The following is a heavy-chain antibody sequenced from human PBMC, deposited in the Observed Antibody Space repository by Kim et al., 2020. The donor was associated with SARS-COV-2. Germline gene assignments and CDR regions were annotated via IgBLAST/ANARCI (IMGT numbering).Heavy chain of an antibody. V-gene: IGHV3-9*01. Sequence: GYADSVKGRSTNSRDNAKNSLYLQMNSLRAEDTALYYCAKAGPYYYGMDVWGQGTTVTVSS. CDR3: AKAGPYYYGMDV. J-gene: IGHJ6*02.